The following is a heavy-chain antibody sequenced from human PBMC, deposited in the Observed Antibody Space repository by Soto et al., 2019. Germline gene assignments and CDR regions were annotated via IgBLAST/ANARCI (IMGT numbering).Heavy chain of an antibody. CDR2: IYFGGST. J-gene: IGHJ4*02. Sequence: SSETLSLTCTVSGGSISSSNYYWGWIRQPPGKGLEWIGSIYFGGSTYYNPSLKSRVTISVDTSKNQFSLKLSSVTAADTAVYYCARHDFSSSGSYYPYYFDYWGQGTLVTVSS. CDR1: GGSISSSNYY. V-gene: IGHV4-39*01. D-gene: IGHD3-10*01. CDR3: ARHDFSSSGSYYPYYFDY.